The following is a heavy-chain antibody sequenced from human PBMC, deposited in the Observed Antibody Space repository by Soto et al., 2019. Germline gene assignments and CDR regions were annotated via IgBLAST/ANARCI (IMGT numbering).Heavy chain of an antibody. CDR2: IIPIFGTA. D-gene: IGHD3-16*01. V-gene: IGHV1-69*01. J-gene: IGHJ6*02. CDR1: GGTFSSYA. CDR3: ARGLLGVNYYYYYGMDV. Sequence: QVQLVQSGAEVKKPGSSVKVSCKASGGTFSSYAISWVRQAPGQGLEWVGGIIPIFGTANYAQKFQGRVTITADESTSTAYMELSSLRSEDTAVYYCARGLLGVNYYYYYGMDVWGQGTTVTVSS.